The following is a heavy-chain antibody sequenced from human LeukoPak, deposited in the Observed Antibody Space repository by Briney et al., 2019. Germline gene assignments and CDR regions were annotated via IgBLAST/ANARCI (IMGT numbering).Heavy chain of an antibody. CDR3: ARSIAVAGYDY. D-gene: IGHD6-19*01. CDR1: GFTFSSYA. J-gene: IGHJ4*02. CDR2: ISNSGSRT. Sequence: GGSLRLSCAASGFTFSSYAVSWVRQAPGKGLEWVSSISNSGSRTYQADSEKGRFTISRDNAKNSLYLQMNSLRAEDTAVYYCARSIAVAGYDYRGQGTLVTVSS. V-gene: IGHV3-21*01.